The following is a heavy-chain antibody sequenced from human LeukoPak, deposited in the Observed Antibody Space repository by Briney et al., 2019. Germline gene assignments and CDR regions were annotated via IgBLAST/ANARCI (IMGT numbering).Heavy chain of an antibody. V-gene: IGHV1-2*02. CDR3: ARGVLRGSGSFDY. CDR1: GYTFIAYY. D-gene: IGHD6-19*01. Sequence: ASVKVSCKASGYTFIAYYIHWMRQAPGQGLEWMGWINPNSGATNYAQKFQSRITMTRDTSINTAYMELYSLNSDDTAVYFCARGVLRGSGSFDYWGQGSLVTVSS. J-gene: IGHJ4*03. CDR2: INPNSGAT.